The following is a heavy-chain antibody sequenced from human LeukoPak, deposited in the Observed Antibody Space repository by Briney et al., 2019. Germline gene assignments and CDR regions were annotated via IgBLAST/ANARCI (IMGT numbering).Heavy chain of an antibody. CDR3: ASGYCGGACQLGGVDM. J-gene: IGHJ3*02. CDR2: THYSGST. CDR1: GGSFSGYY. Sequence: SETLSLTCAVYGGSFSGYYWSWLRQPPGKGLECIGYTHYSGSTNYNPSLKSRVTISLDTSGNQFSLKLSSVTAADTAVYYCASGYCGGACQLGGVDMWGQGTMVTVSS. D-gene: IGHD2-21*02. V-gene: IGHV4-59*01.